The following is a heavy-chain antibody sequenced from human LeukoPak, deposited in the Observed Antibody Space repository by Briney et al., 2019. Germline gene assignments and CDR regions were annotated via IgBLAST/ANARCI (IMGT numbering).Heavy chain of an antibody. CDR3: AKASRDGYNYDFDY. CDR2: ISGTGGTT. J-gene: IGHJ4*02. Sequence: GGSLRLSCAASGFTFSSYGMSWVRQAPGKGLEWVSAISGTGGTTYYADSVKGRFTISRDNSKKILYLQLNSLRAEDTAVYYCAKASRDGYNYDFDYWGEGTLVTVSS. V-gene: IGHV3-23*01. D-gene: IGHD5-24*01. CDR1: GFTFSSYG.